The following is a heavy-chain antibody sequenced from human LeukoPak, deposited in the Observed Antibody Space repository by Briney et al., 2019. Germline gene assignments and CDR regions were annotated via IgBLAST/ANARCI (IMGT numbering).Heavy chain of an antibody. V-gene: IGHV4-61*05. J-gene: IGHJ4*02. CDR1: GGSISSSDYY. CDR3: ARHKYSSSSHFDY. CDR2: IYYSGST. D-gene: IGHD6-6*01. Sequence: PSETLSLTCSVSGGSISSSDYYWSWIRQPPGKGPEWIGYIYYSGSTNYNPSLKSRVTISVDTSKNQFSLKLSSVTAADTAVYYCARHKYSSSSHFDYWGQGTLVTVSS.